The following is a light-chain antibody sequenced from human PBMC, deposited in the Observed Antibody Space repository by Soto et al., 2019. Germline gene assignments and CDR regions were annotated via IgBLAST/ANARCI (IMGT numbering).Light chain of an antibody. CDR3: QPYNSYSEA. V-gene: IGKV1-5*03. J-gene: IGKJ1*01. Sequence: DIHMTKAPSTLAGSGGDGVTISCLASQNISSWLAWYQQKPGKDPKLLIYKASTLKSGVPSRFSGSGSGKEFTLTISSLPPDDFATYYCQPYNSYSEALGQGTKV. CDR1: QNISSW. CDR2: KAS.